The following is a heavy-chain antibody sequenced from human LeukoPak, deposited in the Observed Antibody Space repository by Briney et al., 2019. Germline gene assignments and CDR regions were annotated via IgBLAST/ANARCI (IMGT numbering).Heavy chain of an antibody. J-gene: IGHJ3*02. Sequence: SETLSLTCTVSGGSISSYYWSWIRQPPGKGLEWIGYIYYSGSTNYNPSLKSRVTISVDTSKNQFSLKLSSVTAADTAVYYCARDLGLRAAAGPDAFDIWGQGTMVTVSS. CDR3: ARDLGLRAAAGPDAFDI. CDR1: GGSISSYY. CDR2: IYYSGST. V-gene: IGHV4-59*01. D-gene: IGHD6-13*01.